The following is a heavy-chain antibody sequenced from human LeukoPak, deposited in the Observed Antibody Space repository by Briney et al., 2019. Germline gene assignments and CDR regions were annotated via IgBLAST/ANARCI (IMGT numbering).Heavy chain of an antibody. J-gene: IGHJ4*02. CDR3: ARDGWELLLDY. CDR2: IYYSGST. Sequence: TSETLSLTCTVSGGSISSSSYYWDWIRQPPGKGLEWIGSIYYSGSTYYNPSLKSRVTISVDTSKNQFSLKLSSVTAADTAVYYCARDGWELLLDYWGQGTLVTVSS. D-gene: IGHD1-26*01. CDR1: GGSISSSSYY. V-gene: IGHV4-39*02.